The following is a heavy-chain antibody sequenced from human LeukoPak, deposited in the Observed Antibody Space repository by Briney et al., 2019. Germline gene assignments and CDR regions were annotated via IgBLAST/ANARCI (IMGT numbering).Heavy chain of an antibody. CDR2: TYYSGAT. V-gene: IGHV4-59*11. CDR3: ARFSSGCDTSSCYLNY. CDR1: GGSLSGHY. D-gene: IGHD6-13*01. Sequence: SETLALTCIVSGGSLSGHYWSWIRQPPGKELELIGHTYYSGATYYSPSLKSRVTISLDTSRNQFSLKLTSVTAADTAVYYCARFSSGCDTSSCYLNYWGQGTLVTVS. J-gene: IGHJ4*02.